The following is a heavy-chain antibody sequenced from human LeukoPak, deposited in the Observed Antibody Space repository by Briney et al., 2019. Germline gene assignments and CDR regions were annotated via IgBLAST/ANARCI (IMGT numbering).Heavy chain of an antibody. J-gene: IGHJ1*01. V-gene: IGHV3-21*01. CDR3: ARDFTVTSTAYLHH. CDR1: GFTFSSYA. CDR2: ISSSSTYV. Sequence: PGRSLRLSCAASGFTFSSYAMHWVRQAPGKGLEWVSSISSSSTYVYYADSLKGRFTISRDNAKNSLYLQMTSLRAEDTAVYYCARDFTVTSTAYLHHWGQGTLVTVSS. D-gene: IGHD4-17*01.